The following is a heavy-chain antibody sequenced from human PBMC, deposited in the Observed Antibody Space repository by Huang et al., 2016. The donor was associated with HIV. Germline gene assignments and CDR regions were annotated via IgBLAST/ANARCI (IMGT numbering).Heavy chain of an antibody. Sequence: QVQLQQWGAGLLKPSETLSLTCAVYGGSFSGYYWSWIRQSPGKGLEWIGEINHSGSTNYNPSLKRRLTRSVDTSKNQFSLKLSSVTAADTAVYYCARERMMSWLDDHDAFDIWGQGTMVTVSS. V-gene: IGHV4-34*01. D-gene: IGHD1-1*01. CDR1: GGSFSGYY. CDR2: INHSGST. J-gene: IGHJ3*02. CDR3: ARERMMSWLDDHDAFDI.